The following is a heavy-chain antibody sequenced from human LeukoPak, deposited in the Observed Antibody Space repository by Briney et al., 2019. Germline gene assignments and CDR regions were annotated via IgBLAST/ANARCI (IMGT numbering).Heavy chain of an antibody. V-gene: IGHV1-2*02. CDR2: INPNSGGT. CDR1: GYTFTGYY. Sequence: ASVKVSCKASGYTFTGYYMHWVRQAPGQGLEWMGWINPNSGGTNYAQKFQGRVTMTRDTSISTAYMELSRLRSDDTAVYYCARDIPYYGSGSYYNYWGQGTLVTVSS. J-gene: IGHJ4*02. CDR3: ARDIPYYGSGSYYNY. D-gene: IGHD3-10*01.